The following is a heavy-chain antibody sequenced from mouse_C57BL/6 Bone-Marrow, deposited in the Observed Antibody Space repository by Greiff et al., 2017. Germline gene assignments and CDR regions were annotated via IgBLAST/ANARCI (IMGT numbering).Heavy chain of an antibody. CDR3: AREGDYDYDEAWFAY. V-gene: IGHV1-64*01. Sequence: VQLQQPGAELVKPGASVKLSCKASGYTFTSYWMHWVKQRPGQGLEWIGMIHPNSGSTNYNEKFKSKATLTVDKSSSTAYMQLSSLTSEDSAVYYCAREGDYDYDEAWFAYWGQGTLVTVSA. CDR1: GYTFTSYW. CDR2: IHPNSGST. D-gene: IGHD2-4*01. J-gene: IGHJ3*01.